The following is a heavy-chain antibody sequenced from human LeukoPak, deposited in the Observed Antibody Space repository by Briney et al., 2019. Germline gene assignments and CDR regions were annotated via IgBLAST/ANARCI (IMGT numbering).Heavy chain of an antibody. V-gene: IGHV1-69*04. Sequence: SVKVSCKASGYTFTGYYMHWVRQAPGQGLEWMGRIIPILGIANYAQKFQGRVTITADKSTSTAYMELSSLRSEDTAVYYCARDVEATYYYDSSGYYPAGYWGQGTLVTVPS. CDR1: GYTFTGYY. CDR3: ARDVEATYYYDSSGYYPAGY. J-gene: IGHJ4*02. D-gene: IGHD3-22*01. CDR2: IIPILGIA.